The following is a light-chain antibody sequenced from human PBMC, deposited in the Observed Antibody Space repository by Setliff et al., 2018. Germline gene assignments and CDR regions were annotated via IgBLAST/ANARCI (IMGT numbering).Light chain of an antibody. Sequence: EIVVTQSPATLSVSPGERATFSCRASQSVSRNIAWYQQKPGQAPRLLIYRASTRATGIPARFSGSGSGTEFTLTISSLQSEDSAVYYCQQYNNWPPGETFGQGTK. CDR1: QSVSRN. J-gene: IGKJ1*01. CDR2: RAS. V-gene: IGKV3-15*01. CDR3: QQYNNWPPGET.